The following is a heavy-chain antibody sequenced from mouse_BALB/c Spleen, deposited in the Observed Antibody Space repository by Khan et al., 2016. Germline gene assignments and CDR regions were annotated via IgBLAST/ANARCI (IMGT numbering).Heavy chain of an antibody. CDR2: IRTKSNNLST. V-gene: IGHV10-1*02. CDR3: VRQNLRWYFDV. CDR1: GFTFNTYA. J-gene: IGHJ1*01. Sequence: EVQLVESGGGLVQPKGSLKLSCAASGFTFNTYAMDWVRQAPGKGLEWVARIRTKSNNLSTYYPDSVKDRFTISRDDSQSMLYLQMNNLKTEDTAMYYCVRQNLRWYFDVWGAGTTVTVSS. D-gene: IGHD1-1*01.